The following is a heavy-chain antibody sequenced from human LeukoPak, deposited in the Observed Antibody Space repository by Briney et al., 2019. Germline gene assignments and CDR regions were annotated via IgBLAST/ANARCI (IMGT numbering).Heavy chain of an antibody. CDR2: IYFSGST. V-gene: IGHV4-59*01. D-gene: IGHD3-22*01. J-gene: IGHJ4*02. CDR1: GDSINSYY. CDR3: ARGTTKGYYYDTSGYYVK. Sequence: SETLSLTCTVSGDSINSYYWGWIRQPPGKRLEWSVYIYFSGSTNYNLSLKTRVTISLDTSKNQFSLTLRSVPAADTAVYYGARGTTKGYYYDTSGYYVKWGQGTLVTVSS.